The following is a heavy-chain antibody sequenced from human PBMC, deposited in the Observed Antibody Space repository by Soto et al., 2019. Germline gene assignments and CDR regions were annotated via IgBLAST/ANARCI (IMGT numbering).Heavy chain of an antibody. V-gene: IGHV3-23*01. CDR2: LSGSGGST. J-gene: IGHJ4*02. CDR1: GFTFSSYD. D-gene: IGHD2-21*02. Sequence: AGSLRLPSAASGFTFSSYDMSWVRHAPGKGLEWVSALSGSGGSTYYADSVKGRFTISRDNSKNTQYLQMNSLSTEATPVYYCAKDLNFCGGDCYSGFSDYWVQGTLVTVSS. CDR3: AKDLNFCGGDCYSGFSDY.